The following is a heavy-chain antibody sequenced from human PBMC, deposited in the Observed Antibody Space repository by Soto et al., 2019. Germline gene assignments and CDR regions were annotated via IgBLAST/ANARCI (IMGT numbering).Heavy chain of an antibody. V-gene: IGHV4-30-2*01. CDR3: ARGRVVVPAAVMFNCLDP. CDR1: GAPITWGDYS. D-gene: IGHD2-2*01. Sequence: PSETLSLTCATSGAPITWGDYSWSWIRQPPGKGLEWIGYIFHGGSTYYNPSLRSRVTISVDRSRTEFSMKMSSVTAADTAVYYCARGRVVVPAAVMFNCLDPWGQGALVTVSS. CDR2: IFHGGST. J-gene: IGHJ5*02.